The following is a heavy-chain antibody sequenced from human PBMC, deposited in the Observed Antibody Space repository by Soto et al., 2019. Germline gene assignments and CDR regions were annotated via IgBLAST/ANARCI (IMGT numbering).Heavy chain of an antibody. Sequence: EVQLMESGGGLVQPGGSLRLSCTASGFTLRSYSMHWVRQAPGKGLEWLSYISISATNIQYADSVKGRFTISRDNAKNSLFLQMNSLRVEDTAVYYCASPGNSWYLDYFASWGQGTLVTVSS. CDR3: ASPGNSWYLDYFAS. CDR2: ISISATNI. V-gene: IGHV3-48*01. CDR1: GFTLRSYS. D-gene: IGHD6-13*01. J-gene: IGHJ4*02.